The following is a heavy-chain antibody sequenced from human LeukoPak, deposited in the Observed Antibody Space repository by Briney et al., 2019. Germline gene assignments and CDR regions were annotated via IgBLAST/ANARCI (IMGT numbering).Heavy chain of an antibody. CDR3: AKGGATVIDY. CDR2: INSDGSST. Sequence: GVSLRLSCAASGFTFSNYWMHWVRQAPGKGLVWVSRINSDGSSTTSADSVKGRFTIPRDNAKNTLYLQMNSLRAEDTAVYYCAKGGATVIDYWGQGTLVTVSS. D-gene: IGHD4-17*01. CDR1: GFTFSNYW. J-gene: IGHJ4*02. V-gene: IGHV3-74*01.